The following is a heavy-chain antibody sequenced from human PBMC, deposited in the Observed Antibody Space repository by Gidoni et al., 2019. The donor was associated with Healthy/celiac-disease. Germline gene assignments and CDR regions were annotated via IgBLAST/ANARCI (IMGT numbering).Heavy chain of an antibody. V-gene: IGHV3-30*03. CDR2: ISYDGSNK. CDR3: ARDRGRYCSGGSCYSVYYYYGMDV. Sequence: QVQLVESGGGVVQPGRSLRLSCAASGFTFSSYGMHWVRQSPGKGLEWVAVISYDGSNKYYADSVKGRFTISRDNSKNTLYLQMNSLRAEDTAVYYCARDRGRYCSGGSCYSVYYYYGMDVWGQGTTVTVSS. CDR1: GFTFSSYG. D-gene: IGHD2-15*01. J-gene: IGHJ6*02.